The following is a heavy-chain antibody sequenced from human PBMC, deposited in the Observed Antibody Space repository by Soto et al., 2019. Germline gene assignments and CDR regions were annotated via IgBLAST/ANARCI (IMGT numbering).Heavy chain of an antibody. J-gene: IGHJ3*02. CDR2: IYYSGST. Sequence: SETLSLTCTVSGGSISSYYWSWIRQPPGKGLEWIGYIYYSGSTNYNRSLKSRVTISVDTSKNQFSLKLSSVTAADTAVYYCARQQWLVLNAFDIWGQGTMVTV. D-gene: IGHD6-19*01. CDR3: ARQQWLVLNAFDI. V-gene: IGHV4-59*01. CDR1: GGSISSYY.